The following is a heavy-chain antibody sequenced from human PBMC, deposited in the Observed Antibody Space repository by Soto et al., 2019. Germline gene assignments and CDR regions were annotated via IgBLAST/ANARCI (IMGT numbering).Heavy chain of an antibody. J-gene: IGHJ5*02. Sequence: PGGSLRLSCAASGFTFSSYAMSWVRQAPGKGLEWVSAISGSGGSTYYADSVKGRFTISRDNSKNTLYLQMNSLRAEDTAVYYCVKPVVVVTTDPNWFDPWGQGTLVTVSS. CDR3: VKPVVVVTTDPNWFDP. V-gene: IGHV3-23*01. CDR2: ISGSGGST. D-gene: IGHD2-15*01. CDR1: GFTFSSYA.